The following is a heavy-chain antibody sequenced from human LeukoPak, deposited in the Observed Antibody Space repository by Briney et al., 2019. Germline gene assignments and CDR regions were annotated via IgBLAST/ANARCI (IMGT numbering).Heavy chain of an antibody. J-gene: IGHJ5*02. CDR3: ARVRITMVRGVIIKSFDP. D-gene: IGHD3-10*01. V-gene: IGHV4-34*01. CDR1: GGSFSGYY. Sequence: SETLSLTCAFYGGSFSGYYWSWIRQPPGKGLEWIGEINHSGSTNYNPSLKSRVTISVDTSKNQFSLKLSSVTAADTAVYYCARVRITMVRGVIIKSFDPWGQGTLVTVSS. CDR2: INHSGST.